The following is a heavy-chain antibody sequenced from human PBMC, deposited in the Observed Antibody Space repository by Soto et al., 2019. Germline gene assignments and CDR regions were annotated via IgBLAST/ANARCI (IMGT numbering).Heavy chain of an antibody. J-gene: IGHJ4*02. Sequence: SETLSLSCTVSGYSISSSNWWGWIRQPPGKGLEWIGYIYYSGTTYYNPSLKSRVTMSVDTSKNQFSLKLTSVTAVYTAVYYCARREIQGPIDYWGQGTLVTVSS. CDR2: IYYSGTT. CDR3: ARREIQGPIDY. CDR1: GYSISSSNW. D-gene: IGHD1-26*01. V-gene: IGHV4-28*01.